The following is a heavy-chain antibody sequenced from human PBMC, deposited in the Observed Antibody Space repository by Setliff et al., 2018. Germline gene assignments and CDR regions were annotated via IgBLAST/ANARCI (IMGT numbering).Heavy chain of an antibody. D-gene: IGHD3-3*01. Sequence: PSETLSLTCAVYGGSFSGYYWSWIRQPPGKGLEWIGEINHSGSTNYNPSLKSRVTISVDTSKNKFSLKLTSVTAADKAVYYCARRPLYHYDFWSNWFDPWGQGTLVTVSS. J-gene: IGHJ5*02. V-gene: IGHV4-34*01. CDR1: GGSFSGYY. CDR2: INHSGST. CDR3: ARRPLYHYDFWSNWFDP.